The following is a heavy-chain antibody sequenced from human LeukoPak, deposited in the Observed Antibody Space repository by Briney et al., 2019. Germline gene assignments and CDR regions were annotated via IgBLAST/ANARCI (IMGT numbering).Heavy chain of an antibody. D-gene: IGHD5-24*01. CDR3: ARDPSRDGYNYGDY. CDR2: IIPIFGTA. CDR1: GGTFSSYA. Sequence: SVKVSCKASGGTFSSYAISWVRQAPGQGLEWMGGIIPIFGTANYAQKFQGRVTITADESTSTAYMELSSLRSEDTAVYYCARDPSRDGYNYGDYWGRGTLVTVSS. V-gene: IGHV1-69*13. J-gene: IGHJ4*02.